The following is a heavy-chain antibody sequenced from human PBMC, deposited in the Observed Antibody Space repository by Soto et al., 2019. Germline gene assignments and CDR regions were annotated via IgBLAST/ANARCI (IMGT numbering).Heavy chain of an antibody. D-gene: IGHD6-19*01. J-gene: IGHJ4*02. Sequence: QVQLVESGGGVVQPATSLRLSCAASGFTFSGYGMHWVRQAPGKGLEWVAVISNDGSNKYYGDSVKGRFTISRDNSKNTLFLQMNSLRADDTAVYYCEKDRVSEHNNGWPQGSWGQGTQVTVSS. V-gene: IGHV3-30*18. CDR3: EKDRVSEHNNGWPQGS. CDR2: ISNDGSNK. CDR1: GFTFSGYG.